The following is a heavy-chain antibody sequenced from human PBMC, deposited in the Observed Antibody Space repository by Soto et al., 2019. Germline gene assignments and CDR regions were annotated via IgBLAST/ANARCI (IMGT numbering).Heavy chain of an antibody. V-gene: IGHV3-64D*06. CDR1: GFTFSGYA. CDR3: VKDQANTVTTIWADY. J-gene: IGHJ4*02. D-gene: IGHD4-17*01. CDR2: ISSNGGST. Sequence: GGSLRLSCSASGFTFSGYAMHWVRQAPGKGLEYVSAISSNGGSTYYADSVKGRFTISRDNSKNTLYLQMSSLRAEDTAVYYCVKDQANTVTTIWADYWGQGTLVTVSS.